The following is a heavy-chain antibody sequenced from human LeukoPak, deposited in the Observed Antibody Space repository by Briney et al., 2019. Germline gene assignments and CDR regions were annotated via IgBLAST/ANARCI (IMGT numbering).Heavy chain of an antibody. J-gene: IGHJ3*02. V-gene: IGHV3-74*01. D-gene: IGHD3-10*01. Sequence: GGSLRLSCAASGFTFSSYWMHWVRQAPGKGLVWVARINSDGSSTSYADSVKGRFTISRDNADNTLYVQMNSLRAEDSAVYYCSTGSGHAFDIWGRGTMVSVSS. CDR1: GFTFSSYW. CDR3: STGSGHAFDI. CDR2: INSDGSST.